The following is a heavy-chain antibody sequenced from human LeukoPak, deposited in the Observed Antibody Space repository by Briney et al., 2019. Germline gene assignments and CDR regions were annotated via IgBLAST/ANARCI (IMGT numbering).Heavy chain of an antibody. Sequence: GGSLRLSCAASGFTFSSYGMHWVRQAPGKGLEWVAVISYDGSNKYYADSVKGRFTISRDNSKNTLYLQMNSLRAEDTAVYYCAKSGLSKFDYWGQGTLVTVSS. D-gene: IGHD3-10*01. CDR1: GFTFSSYG. CDR3: AKSGLSKFDY. V-gene: IGHV3-30*18. J-gene: IGHJ4*02. CDR2: ISYDGSNK.